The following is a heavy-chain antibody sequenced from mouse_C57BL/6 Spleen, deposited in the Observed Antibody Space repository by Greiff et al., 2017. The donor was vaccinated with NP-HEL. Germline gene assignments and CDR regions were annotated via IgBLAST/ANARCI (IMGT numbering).Heavy chain of an antibody. CDR2: IYPGDGDT. Sequence: QVQLQQSGAELVKPGASVKISCKASGYAFSSYWMNWVKQRPGKGLEWIGQIYPGDGDTNYNGKFKGKATLTADKSSSTAYMQLISLASEDSAVDFCARWEYDTRAMDYWGQGTSVTVSS. D-gene: IGHD2-10*02. CDR1: GYAFSSYW. V-gene: IGHV1-80*01. CDR3: ARWEYDTRAMDY. J-gene: IGHJ4*01.